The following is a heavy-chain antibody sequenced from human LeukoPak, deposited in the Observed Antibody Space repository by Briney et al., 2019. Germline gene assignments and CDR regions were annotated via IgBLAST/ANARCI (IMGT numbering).Heavy chain of an antibody. D-gene: IGHD6-13*01. V-gene: IGHV3-23*01. CDR2: ISGSGGST. J-gene: IGHJ4*02. CDR1: GFTVSIYA. CDR3: AKDQSLNGYSSNRYWDY. Sequence: GGSLSLSCAAAGFTVSIYATSCARQAPGEGLECLSSISGSGGSTYYADSVKGRFTISRDNSKNTLYLQMNSLRAEDTAVYYCAKDQSLNGYSSNRYWDYWGQGTLVTVSS.